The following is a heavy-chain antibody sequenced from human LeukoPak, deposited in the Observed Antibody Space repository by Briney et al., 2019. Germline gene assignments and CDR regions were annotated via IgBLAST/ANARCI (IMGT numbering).Heavy chain of an antibody. V-gene: IGHV1-2*02. J-gene: IGHJ4*02. Sequence: GASVKVSCKASGYAFTGYYMHWVRQAPGQGLEWVGWIDSDSGVTDYAQKFQGRVTLTTDTSISTAYMELSSLRSDDTAVYYCARYYDILTSYYDWGQGTLVIVSS. D-gene: IGHD3-9*01. CDR2: IDSDSGVT. CDR1: GYAFTGYY. CDR3: ARYYDILTSYYD.